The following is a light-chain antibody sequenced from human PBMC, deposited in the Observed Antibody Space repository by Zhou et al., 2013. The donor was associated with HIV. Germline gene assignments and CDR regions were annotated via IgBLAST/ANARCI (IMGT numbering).Light chain of an antibody. CDR2: DVN. Sequence: QSALTQPASVSGSPGQSITISCTGTSSDVGGYNYVSWYQQHPGKAPKLMIYDVNKWPSGVSDRFSGSKSGNTASLTISGLQAEDEADYYCNSYRGSSTYVFGTGTKVHRP. V-gene: IGLV2-14*01. CDR1: SSDVGGYNY. J-gene: IGLJ1*01. CDR3: NSYRGSSTYV.